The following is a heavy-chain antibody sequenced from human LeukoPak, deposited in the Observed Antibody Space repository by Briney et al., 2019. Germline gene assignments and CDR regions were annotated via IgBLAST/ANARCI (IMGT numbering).Heavy chain of an antibody. D-gene: IGHD3-3*01. CDR2: IYYSGST. V-gene: IGHV4-59*11. Sequence: PSETLSLTCTVSGGSISSHYWSWIRQPPGKGLEWIGYIYYSGSTNYNPSLKSRVTISVDTSKNQFSLKLSSVTAADTAVYYCARDQDFGVVADWGQGTLVTVSS. J-gene: IGHJ4*02. CDR1: GGSISSHY. CDR3: ARDQDFGVVAD.